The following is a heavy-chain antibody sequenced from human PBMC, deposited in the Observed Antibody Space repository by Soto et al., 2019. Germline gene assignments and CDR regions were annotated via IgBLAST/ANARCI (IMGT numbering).Heavy chain of an antibody. D-gene: IGHD3-9*01. CDR3: ARCDWFRNWLDP. Sequence: QVQLVQSGSEVKKPGASVKVSCKSFGYSFTSFDVHWVRQASGQGLEWMGWMNPNSGNTDYAQRFQGRVTMTRNPYINIAYMELNSMTSYDTAVYYGARCDWFRNWLDPWGQGTLVTVSS. J-gene: IGHJ5*02. V-gene: IGHV1-8*02. CDR2: MNPNSGNT. CDR1: GYSFTSFD.